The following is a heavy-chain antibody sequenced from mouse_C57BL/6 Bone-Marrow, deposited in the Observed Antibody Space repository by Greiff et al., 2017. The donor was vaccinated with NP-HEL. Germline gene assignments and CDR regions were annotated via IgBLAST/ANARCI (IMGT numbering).Heavy chain of an antibody. CDR2: IDPNSGGT. D-gene: IGHD2-3*01. CDR1: GYTFTSYW. V-gene: IGHV1-72*01. CDR3: ARSDGYLYYAMDY. Sequence: QVQLKQPGAELVKPGASVKLSCKASGYTFTSYWMHWVKQRPGRGLEWIGRIDPNSGGTKYNEKFKSKATLTVDKPSSTAYMQLSSLTSEDSAVYYCARSDGYLYYAMDYWGQGTSVTVSS. J-gene: IGHJ4*01.